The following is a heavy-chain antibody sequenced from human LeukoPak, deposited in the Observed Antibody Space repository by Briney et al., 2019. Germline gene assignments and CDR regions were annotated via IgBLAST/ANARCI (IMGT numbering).Heavy chain of an antibody. CDR1: GFTFSSYA. D-gene: IGHD3-22*01. V-gene: IGHV3-30-3*01. J-gene: IGHJ6*03. CDR2: ISYDGSNK. Sequence: GGSLRLSCAASGFTFSSYAMHWVRQAPGKGLEWVAVISYDGSNKYYADSVKGRFTISRDNSKNTLYLQMNSLRAEDTAVYYCAKGSVDYDSSGYYSAYYYYYMDVWGKGTTVTVSS. CDR3: AKGSVDYDSSGYYSAYYYYYMDV.